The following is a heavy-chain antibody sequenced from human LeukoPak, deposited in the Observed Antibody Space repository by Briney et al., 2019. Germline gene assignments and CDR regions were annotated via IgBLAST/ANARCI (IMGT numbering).Heavy chain of an antibody. CDR2: ISYDGSNK. V-gene: IGHV3-30*07. CDR3: AKDKALYYYDSSGYLAYYYYYMDV. CDR1: GFTFSSNA. Sequence: GWSLRLSCAASGFTFSSNAMHWVRQAPGKGLEWVAVISYDGSNKYYADSVKGRFTISRDSSKNTLYLQMNSLRAEDTAVYYCAKDKALYYYDSSGYLAYYYYYMDVWGKGTTVTVSS. J-gene: IGHJ6*03. D-gene: IGHD3-22*01.